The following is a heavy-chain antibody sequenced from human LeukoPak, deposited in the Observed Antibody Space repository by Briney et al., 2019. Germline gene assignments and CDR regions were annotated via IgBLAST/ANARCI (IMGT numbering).Heavy chain of an antibody. CDR2: ISGSGGST. CDR3: VGRRGYCSSTSCYETEQYFDY. CDR1: GFTFSSYG. D-gene: IGHD2-2*01. Sequence: GGTLRLSCAASGFTFSSYGMNWVRQSPGKGLEWVSTISGSGGSTYYADSVKGRFTISRDNAKNTLYLQMNSLRAEDTAVYYCVGRRGYCSSTSCYETEQYFDYWGQGTLVTVSA. V-gene: IGHV3-23*01. J-gene: IGHJ4*02.